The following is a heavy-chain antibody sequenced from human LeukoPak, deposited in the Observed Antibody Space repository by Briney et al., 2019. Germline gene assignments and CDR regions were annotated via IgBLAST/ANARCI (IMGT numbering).Heavy chain of an antibody. Sequence: PSETLSLTCTVSNGSISIYYWSWVRQPAGKGLEWIGRIYTSGSTNYNPSLKSRVTMSVDTSKNQFSLKLSSVTAADTAVYYCARYTLVSGAAPYWYFDLWGRGTLVTVSS. CDR2: IYTSGST. D-gene: IGHD6-25*01. CDR3: ARYTLVSGAAPYWYFDL. CDR1: NGSISIYY. J-gene: IGHJ2*01. V-gene: IGHV4-59*10.